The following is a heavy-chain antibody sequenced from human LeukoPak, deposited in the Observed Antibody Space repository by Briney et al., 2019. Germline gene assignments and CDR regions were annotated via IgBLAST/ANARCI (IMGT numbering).Heavy chain of an antibody. CDR1: GYSISSGYY. CDR3: ARQNYDFWSGYSTNNRFDP. J-gene: IGHJ5*02. D-gene: IGHD3-3*01. Sequence: PSETLSLTXAVSGYSISSGYYWGWMRQPPGKGLEWIGSIYHSGITYYNPSLKSRVTISVDTSKNQFSLKLSSVTAADTAVYYCARQNYDFWSGYSTNNRFDPWGQGTLVTVSS. V-gene: IGHV4-38-2*01. CDR2: IYHSGIT.